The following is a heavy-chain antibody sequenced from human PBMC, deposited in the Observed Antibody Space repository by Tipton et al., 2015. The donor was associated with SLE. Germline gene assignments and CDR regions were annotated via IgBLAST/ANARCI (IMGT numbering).Heavy chain of an antibody. D-gene: IGHD3-10*01. CDR3: ARELEYYYGSGSYSYWYFDL. Sequence: TLSLTCTVSGGSISSYYWSWIRPPPGKGLEWIGYIYYSGSTNYNPSLKSRVTISVDTSKNQFSLKLNSVTAADTAVYYCARELEYYYGSGSYSYWYFDLWGRGTLVTVSS. CDR2: IYYSGST. J-gene: IGHJ2*01. V-gene: IGHV4-59*01. CDR1: GGSISSYY.